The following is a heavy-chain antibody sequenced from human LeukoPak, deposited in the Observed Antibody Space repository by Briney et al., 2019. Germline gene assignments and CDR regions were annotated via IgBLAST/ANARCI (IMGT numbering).Heavy chain of an antibody. CDR1: GDSIRTYY. J-gene: IGHJ5*02. D-gene: IGHD7-27*01. V-gene: IGHV4-59*01. Sequence: SETLSLTCSVSGDSIRTYYWSWIRQPPGKGLEWIGYIIDTGSTNYKPSLKARLTMSVDVSKNQISLKLSSVTAADTAVYYCARSSLTGGWFDPWGQGTLVTVSS. CDR2: IIDTGST. CDR3: ARSSLTGGWFDP.